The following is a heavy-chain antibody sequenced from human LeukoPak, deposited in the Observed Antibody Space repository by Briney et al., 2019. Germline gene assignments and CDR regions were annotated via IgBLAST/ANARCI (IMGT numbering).Heavy chain of an antibody. CDR1: GSTFTSYG. J-gene: IGHJ6*02. V-gene: IGHV1-18*01. CDR2: ISAYNGNR. Sequence: ASVNVSCNASGSTFTSYGISWVRQAPGQGLGWMGWISAYNGNRSYAQKLQGRVTMTTDTSTSTAYMELRSLRSDDTAVYYCARDWKDIVVVPAAILDYYYYGMDVWGQGTTVTVSS. D-gene: IGHD2-2*01. CDR3: ARDWKDIVVVPAAILDYYYYGMDV.